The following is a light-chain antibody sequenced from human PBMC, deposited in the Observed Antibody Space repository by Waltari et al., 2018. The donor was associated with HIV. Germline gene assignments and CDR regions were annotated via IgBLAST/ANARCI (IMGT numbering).Light chain of an antibody. CDR2: SNN. Sequence: QSVLTQPPSASGTPGQRVTISCSGSSSNIGSNAVNWYQQLPGTAPKLLISSNNPRPSGVPDRFSASKSGTSASLAISGLQSDDEADYYCAAWDDSLNDSYVFGPGTKVTVL. V-gene: IGLV1-44*01. CDR3: AAWDDSLNDSYV. CDR1: SSNIGSNA. J-gene: IGLJ1*01.